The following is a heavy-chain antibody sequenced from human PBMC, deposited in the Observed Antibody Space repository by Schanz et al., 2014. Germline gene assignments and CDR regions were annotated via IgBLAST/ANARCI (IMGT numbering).Heavy chain of an antibody. V-gene: IGHV3-23*04. D-gene: IGHD3-22*01. Sequence: AQLVESGGGVVQPGRSLRLSCVASGFTFISYDIHWVRQAPGKGLEWVSAISGSGASTYYADSVKGRFTISRDNSKNTLYLQMNSLRAEDTAVYYCAKQHGVIQQVSDYWGQGTLVTVSS. CDR1: GFTFISYD. J-gene: IGHJ4*02. CDR2: ISGSGAST. CDR3: AKQHGVIQQVSDY.